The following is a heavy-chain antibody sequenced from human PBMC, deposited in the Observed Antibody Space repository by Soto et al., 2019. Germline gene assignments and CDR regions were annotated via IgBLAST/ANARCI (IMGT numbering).Heavy chain of an antibody. V-gene: IGHV4-4*02. J-gene: IGHJ5*02. D-gene: IGHD3-9*01. CDR3: ARRTGRTTGYSS. Sequence: QVQLQESGPGLVKPSGTLSLTCAVSGGSISSSNWWSWVRQPPGKGLEWIGEIYHSGSTNYNPSLKRRXXIXVXRSKNQFSLKLSSVPAADTAVYYCARRTGRTTGYSSWGQGTLVTVSS. CDR2: IYHSGST. CDR1: GGSISSSNW.